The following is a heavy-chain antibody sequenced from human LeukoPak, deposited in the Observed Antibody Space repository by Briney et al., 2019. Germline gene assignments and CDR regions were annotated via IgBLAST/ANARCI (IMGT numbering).Heavy chain of an antibody. CDR3: ARGQSSGWYGYYYYYMDV. CDR1: GGSFSGYY. J-gene: IGHJ6*03. V-gene: IGHV4-34*01. D-gene: IGHD6-19*01. CDR2: INHSGST. Sequence: SETLSLTCAVWGGSFSGYYWSWIRQPPGKGLEWIGEINHSGSTNYNPSLKSRVTISVDTSKHQFSLKLSSVTAAATAVYYCARGQSSGWYGYYYYYMDVWGKGTTVTVSS.